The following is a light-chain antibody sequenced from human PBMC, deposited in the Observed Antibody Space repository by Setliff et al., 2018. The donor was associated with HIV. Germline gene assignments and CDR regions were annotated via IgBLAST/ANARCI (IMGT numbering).Light chain of an antibody. J-gene: IGLJ2*01. Sequence: QSALTQPASVSGSPGQSITISCTGTSSDVGSYDLVSWYQHHPGKVPKVIIYGVTKRPSGVSNRFSGSKSGNTASLTISGLQADDEADYYCCSYAGNFVHVIVGGGTKVTVL. CDR1: SSDVGSYDL. CDR3: CSYAGNFVHVI. CDR2: GVT. V-gene: IGLV2-23*02.